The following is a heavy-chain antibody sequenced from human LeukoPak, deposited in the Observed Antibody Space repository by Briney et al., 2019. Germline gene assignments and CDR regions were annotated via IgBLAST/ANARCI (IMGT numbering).Heavy chain of an antibody. CDR1: GFTFSSYE. D-gene: IGHD5-24*01. CDR2: ISSSGSTI. CDR3: ARTFGGWLQFPIDY. Sequence: GGSLRLSCAASGFTFSSYEMNWVRQAPGKGLEWVSYISSSGSTIYYADSVKGRFTISRDNAKNSLYLQMNSLRAEDTAVYYCARTFGGWLQFPIDYWGQGTLVTVSS. V-gene: IGHV3-48*03. J-gene: IGHJ4*02.